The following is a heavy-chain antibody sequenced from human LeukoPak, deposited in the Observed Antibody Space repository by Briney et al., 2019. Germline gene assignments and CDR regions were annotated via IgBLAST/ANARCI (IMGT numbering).Heavy chain of an antibody. V-gene: IGHV1-2*02. D-gene: IGHD2-15*01. CDR1: GYTFTGYY. CDR2: INPNSGGT. CDR3: AAKYCSGGSCYSGTYYYYYYMDV. Sequence: ASVKVSCKASGYTFTGYYMHWVRQAPGQGLEWMGWINPNSGGTNYAQKFQGRVTITADKSTSTAYMELSSLRSEDTAVYYCAAKYCSGGSCYSGTYYYYYYMDVWGKGTTVTVSS. J-gene: IGHJ6*03.